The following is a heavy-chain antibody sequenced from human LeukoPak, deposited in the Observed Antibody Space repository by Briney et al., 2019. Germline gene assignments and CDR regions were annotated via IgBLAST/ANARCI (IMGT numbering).Heavy chain of an antibody. V-gene: IGHV3-23*01. Sequence: GGSLRPSCAASGFTFSSYAMSWVRQAPGKGLEWVSAISGSGGSTYYADSVKGRFTISRDNSKNTLYVQMNSLRAEDTAVYYCAKRQGYCSSTRCYIWFDPWGQGTLVTVSS. D-gene: IGHD2-2*02. J-gene: IGHJ5*02. CDR2: ISGSGGST. CDR3: AKRQGYCSSTRCYIWFDP. CDR1: GFTFSSYA.